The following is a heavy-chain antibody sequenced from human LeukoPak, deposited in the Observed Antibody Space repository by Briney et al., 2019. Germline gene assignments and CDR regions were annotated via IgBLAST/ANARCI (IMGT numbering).Heavy chain of an antibody. CDR1: GGSISRGDNY. CDR3: ARDRSGSSSLNAFDI. Sequence: SETLSLTCTVSGGSISRGDNYWSWIRQHPGMGLECIGYIYYTGRTYYNPSLKSRVTISIDTSRSQFSLRLSSVTAADTAVYYCARDRSGSSSLNAFDIWGQGTMVTVSS. D-gene: IGHD3-10*01. V-gene: IGHV4-31*03. J-gene: IGHJ3*02. CDR2: IYYTGRT.